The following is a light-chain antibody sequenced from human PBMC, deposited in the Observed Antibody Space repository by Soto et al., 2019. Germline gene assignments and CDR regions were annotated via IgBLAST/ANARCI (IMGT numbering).Light chain of an antibody. CDR3: SSYAGNNNCV. J-gene: IGLJ1*01. CDR2: EIS. Sequence: QSALTQPPSASGSPGQSVTISCTGTSSDVGGYNYVSWYQQHPGKAPKLILYEISERSSGVPDRFSGSKSGNTASLTVSGLQAEDEADYYCSSYAGNNNCVFGTGTKLTVL. CDR1: SSDVGGYNY. V-gene: IGLV2-8*01.